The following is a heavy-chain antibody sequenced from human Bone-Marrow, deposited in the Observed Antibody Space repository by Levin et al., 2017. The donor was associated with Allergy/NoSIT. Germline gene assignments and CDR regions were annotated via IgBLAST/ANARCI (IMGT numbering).Heavy chain of an antibody. Sequence: PGGSLRLSCAASGFTFKYSSMHWVRQAPGKGLEWVATIFYDGTKEYYADSVKGRFSISRDNSNNTLYLQMNDLRPEDMAVYYCARAGGSSGYYHCDFWGQGTLVTVSS. CDR3: ARAGGSSGYYHCDF. J-gene: IGHJ4*02. CDR2: IFYDGTKE. D-gene: IGHD3-22*01. V-gene: IGHV3-30*03. CDR1: GFTFKYSS.